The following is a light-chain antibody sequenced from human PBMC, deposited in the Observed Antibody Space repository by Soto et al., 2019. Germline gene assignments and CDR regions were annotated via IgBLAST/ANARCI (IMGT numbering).Light chain of an antibody. V-gene: IGKV3-20*01. CDR1: QSINNYF. J-gene: IGKJ1*01. CDR3: QQYTNAPRT. CDR2: RAS. Sequence: EIVLTQSPGTLSLSPGETATLSCRASQSINNYFLAWHQQRPGQAPRLLIFRASQRASGIPDRFRGSGSGTDFTLTITRLEPEDFAVYYCQQYTNAPRTFGQGTKVAIK.